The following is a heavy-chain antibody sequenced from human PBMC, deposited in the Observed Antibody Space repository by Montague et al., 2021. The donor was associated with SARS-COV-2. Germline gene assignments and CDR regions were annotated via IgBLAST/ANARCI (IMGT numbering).Heavy chain of an antibody. Sequence: TLSLTCTVSGDSNSSGNFHWNWIRQPAGEGPEWIGRMYMSGISDYNPYLKSRVTISLDTSKNQVSLKLTSVAAADMAVYYCVGSHAYGYRAYAPDIWGQGTMVTVSS. V-gene: IGHV4-61*02. CDR1: GDSNSSGNFH. J-gene: IGHJ3*02. CDR2: MYMSGIS. CDR3: VGSHAYGYRAYAPDI. D-gene: IGHD5-18*01.